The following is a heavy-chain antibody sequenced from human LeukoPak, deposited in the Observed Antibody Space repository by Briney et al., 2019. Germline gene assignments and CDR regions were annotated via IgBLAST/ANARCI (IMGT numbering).Heavy chain of an antibody. J-gene: IGHJ5*01. CDR1: GDSISSGGYY. V-gene: IGHV4-31*03. Sequence: SETLSLTCSVSGDSISSGGYYWHWIRQHPEKGLEWIGYIYSTGTTYYNPSLTSRLTMSLDASKNQFSLNVTSVTAADTAVYFCARDRPDTTSPTTVGRFDPWGQGTLVTVSS. CDR3: ARDRPDTTSPTTVGRFDP. CDR2: IYSTGTT. D-gene: IGHD1-26*01.